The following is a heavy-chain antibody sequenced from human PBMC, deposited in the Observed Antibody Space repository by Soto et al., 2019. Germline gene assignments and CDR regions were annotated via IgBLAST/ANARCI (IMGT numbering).Heavy chain of an antibody. V-gene: IGHV3-33*01. CDR2: IWYDGSNK. D-gene: IGHD6-19*01. J-gene: IGHJ4*02. CDR3: ARDGGWIDY. Sequence: AWGARRLPFAASGITLSHHGMHLVRQAPGKGLEWVAVIWYDGSNKYYAESVKGRFTISRDNSKNTLYLQMNSLRAEDTAVYYCARDGGWIDYWGQGTLVTVSS. CDR1: GITLSHHG.